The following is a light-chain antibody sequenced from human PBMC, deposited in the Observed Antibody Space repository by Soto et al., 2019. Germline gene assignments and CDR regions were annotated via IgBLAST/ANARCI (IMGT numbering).Light chain of an antibody. J-gene: IGKJ4*01. Sequence: EIVLTQSPATLSLSPGERATLSCRASQSVSSYLAWYQQKPGQAPRLLIYDASNRATGIPARFSGSGSGTDFTLTICSLEPEDFAVYYCHHRSSWPLTFGGGTKVEIK. CDR2: DAS. CDR3: HHRSSWPLT. CDR1: QSVSSY. V-gene: IGKV3-11*01.